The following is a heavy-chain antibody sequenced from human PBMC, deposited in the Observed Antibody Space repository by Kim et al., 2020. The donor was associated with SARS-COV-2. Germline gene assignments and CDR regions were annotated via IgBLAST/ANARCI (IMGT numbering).Heavy chain of an antibody. J-gene: IGHJ6*02. CDR1: GYSFTSYW. D-gene: IGHD6-13*01. CDR3: ARTVAAGLYYYYGMDV. Sequence: GESLKISCKGSGYSFTSYWISWVRQMPGKGLEWMGRIDPSDSYTNYSPSFQGHVTISADKSISTAYLQWSSLKASDTAMYYCARTVAAGLYYYYGMDVWGQGTTVTVSS. CDR2: IDPSDSYT. V-gene: IGHV5-10-1*01.